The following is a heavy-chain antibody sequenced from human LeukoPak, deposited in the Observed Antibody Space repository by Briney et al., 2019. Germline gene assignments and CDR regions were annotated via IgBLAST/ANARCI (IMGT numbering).Heavy chain of an antibody. D-gene: IGHD4-11*01. CDR2: ITSNSRT. V-gene: IGHV3-23*01. Sequence: GGSLRLSCTASGFTFSSYAMTWVRQAPGKGLEWVSSITSNSRTSYGDSVKGRFTISRDNSKNTVYLHMDSLRAEDTAIFYCGRDPNGNYVGAFEFWSRGTMVTVSS. CDR1: GFTFSSYA. J-gene: IGHJ3*01. CDR3: GRDPNGNYVGAFEF.